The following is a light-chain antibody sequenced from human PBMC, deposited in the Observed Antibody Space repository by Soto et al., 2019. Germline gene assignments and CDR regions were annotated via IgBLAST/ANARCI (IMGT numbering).Light chain of an antibody. CDR2: GAS. J-gene: IGKJ1*01. V-gene: IGKV3-20*01. CDR1: QSVSSNF. Sequence: EIVLAQSPGTLSLSPGERATLSCRASQSVSSNFLAWYRQKPGQAPRLLIYGASSRAAGIPDRFSGSGSGTDFTLTISRXEPEDVAVYYCQQYGNSPRTFGQGTKVDIK. CDR3: QQYGNSPRT.